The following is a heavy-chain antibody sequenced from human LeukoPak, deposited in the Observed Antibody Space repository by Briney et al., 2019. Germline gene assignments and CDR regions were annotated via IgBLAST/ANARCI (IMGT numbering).Heavy chain of an antibody. V-gene: IGHV4-39*07. CDR1: GGSISSNSYY. Sequence: SETLSLTCAVSGGSISSNSYYWGWIRQPPGKGLEWIGEINHSGSTNYNPSLKRRVTISVDTSKNQFSLKLSSVTAADTAVYYCARGGGTSGHDYWGSRYYYYMDVWGKGTTVTVSS. J-gene: IGHJ6*03. CDR3: ARGGGTSGHDYWGSRYYYYMDV. CDR2: INHSGST. D-gene: IGHD5-12*01.